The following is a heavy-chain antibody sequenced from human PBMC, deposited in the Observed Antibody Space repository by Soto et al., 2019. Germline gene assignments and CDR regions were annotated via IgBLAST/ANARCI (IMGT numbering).Heavy chain of an antibody. CDR2: INPNSGGT. CDR3: ARGTEGATTNYFDY. CDR1: GYTFTGYY. J-gene: IGHJ4*02. V-gene: IGHV1-2*04. D-gene: IGHD1-26*01. Sequence: RASVKVSCKASGYTFTGYYMHWVRQAPGQGLEWMGWINPNSGGTNYAQKFQGWVTMTRDTSISTAYMELSRLRSDDTAVYYCARGTEGATTNYFDYWGQGTLVTVSS.